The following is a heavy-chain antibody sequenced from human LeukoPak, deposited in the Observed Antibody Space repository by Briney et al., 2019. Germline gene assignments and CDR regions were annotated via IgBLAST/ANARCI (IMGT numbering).Heavy chain of an antibody. CDR1: GFTFSNYG. V-gene: IGHV3-21*04. Sequence: GGSLRLSCAASGFTFSNYGMNWVRQAPGKGLEWVSSISSSSSYIYYADSVKGRFTTSRDNSKNTLYLQMNSLRAEDTAVYYCGKADSGNVYYYYMDVWGKGTTVTVSS. CDR2: ISSSSSYI. D-gene: IGHD6-19*01. CDR3: GKADSGNVYYYYMDV. J-gene: IGHJ6*03.